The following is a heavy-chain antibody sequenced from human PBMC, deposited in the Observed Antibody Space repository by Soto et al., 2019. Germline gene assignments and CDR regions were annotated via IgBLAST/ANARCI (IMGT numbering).Heavy chain of an antibody. V-gene: IGHV3-74*03. Sequence: EVQLVDSGGGLVQPGWSLRLTCAASGFSLSSSWMHWVRQAPGKGLVWVSSISFDGTATTSADALKGRFIISTDNAKNRRIRQKHKLSDADTAMSYCVRDPQRRGHPLNIWGQGTLVSVSS. CDR3: VRDPQRRGHPLNI. J-gene: IGHJ3*02. CDR1: GFSLSSSW. CDR2: ISFDGTAT.